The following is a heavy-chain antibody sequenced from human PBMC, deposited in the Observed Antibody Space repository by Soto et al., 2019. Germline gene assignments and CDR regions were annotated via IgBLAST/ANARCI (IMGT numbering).Heavy chain of an antibody. Sequence: GGSLRLSCAASGLSVGSNYMTWVRQSPGKGLEWVSLIYSNGDTDYADSVKGRFSISRDNFKNTLYLQMNNLRAEDTAVYHCARKSDSSPVPEADGVWGRGTLVTVSS. J-gene: IGHJ4*02. V-gene: IGHV3-53*01. D-gene: IGHD2-8*01. CDR1: GLSVGSNY. CDR3: ARKSDSSPVPEADGV. CDR2: IYSNGDT.